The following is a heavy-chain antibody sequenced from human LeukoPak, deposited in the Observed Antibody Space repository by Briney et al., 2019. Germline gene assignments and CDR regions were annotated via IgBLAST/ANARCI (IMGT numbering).Heavy chain of an antibody. CDR3: ARDNGYGQLDS. J-gene: IGHJ4*02. CDR1: GDSINSGDYY. V-gene: IGHV4-30-4*01. CDR2: IYYSGST. D-gene: IGHD2-15*01. Sequence: SQTVSLTCTVSGDSINSGDYYWSWIRQPPGNGLEWIGYIYYSGSTYYNPSLKSRVTISVDTSKNQFSLKLSSVTAADTAVYYCARDNGYGQLDSWGQGTLVTVSS.